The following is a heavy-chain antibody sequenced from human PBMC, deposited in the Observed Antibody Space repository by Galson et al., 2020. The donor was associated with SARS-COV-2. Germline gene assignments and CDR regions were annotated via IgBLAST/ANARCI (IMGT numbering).Heavy chain of an antibody. CDR1: GFNFPHYA. V-gene: IGHV3-9*01. CDR3: AKANYGDYGGPDY. D-gene: IGHD4-17*01. Sequence: TGGSLRLSCAASGFNFPHYAMFWVRHAPGKRLEWVSTITWNSGLAAYADSVRGRFTLSRDNAKNSLYLQMNSLRPEDTAFYYCAKANYGDYGGPDYWGRGTLVTVSS. J-gene: IGHJ4*02. CDR2: ITWNSGLA.